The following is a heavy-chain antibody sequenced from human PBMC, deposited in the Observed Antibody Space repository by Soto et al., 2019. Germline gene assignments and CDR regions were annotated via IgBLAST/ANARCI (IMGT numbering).Heavy chain of an antibody. D-gene: IGHD3-10*01. J-gene: IGHJ4*02. V-gene: IGHV3-23*01. CDR2: ISGGGETT. CDR3: AFTSGSGSYYFYY. Sequence: EVQLLESGGGLVQPGGSLRLSCAASGFTFSSYAMWWVRQAPGKGLECVSAISGGGETTYYADSVKGRFTISRNNSKNTLYLQMNSLRAEDTAVYYCAFTSGSGSYYFYYWGQGTLVTVSS. CDR1: GFTFSSYA.